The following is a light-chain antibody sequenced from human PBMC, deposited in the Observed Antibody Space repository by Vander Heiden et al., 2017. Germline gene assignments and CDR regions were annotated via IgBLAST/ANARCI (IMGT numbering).Light chain of an antibody. V-gene: IGLV2-8*01. Sequence: QSALTQPPSASGSPGQSVTISCTGTISDVGAYNYVSWYQQHPGKAPKLMIYEVSKRPSGVPDRFSGSKSGNTASLTVSGLQAEDEADYYCSSYGGSKNPYVFGTGTKVTVL. CDR1: ISDVGAYNY. CDR2: EVS. CDR3: SSYGGSKNPYV. J-gene: IGLJ1*01.